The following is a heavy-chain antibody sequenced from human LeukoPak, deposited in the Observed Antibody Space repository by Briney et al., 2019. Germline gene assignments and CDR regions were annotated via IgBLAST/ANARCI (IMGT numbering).Heavy chain of an antibody. V-gene: IGHV4-4*02. CDR3: ARGQCSSTSCYIGY. D-gene: IGHD2-2*02. Sequence: SETLSLTCAVSGDSISSNKWWSWVRQPPGKGLEWIGEIYHSGSTNYNPSLKSRVTISVDKSKNQFSLKLSSVTAADTAVYYCARGQCSSTSCYIGYWGQGTLVTVSS. J-gene: IGHJ4*02. CDR2: IYHSGST. CDR1: GDSISSNKW.